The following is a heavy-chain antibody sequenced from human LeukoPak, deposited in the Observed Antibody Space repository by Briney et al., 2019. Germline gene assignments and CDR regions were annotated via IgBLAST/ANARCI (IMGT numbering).Heavy chain of an antibody. V-gene: IGHV5-51*01. D-gene: IGHD2-15*01. CDR1: GYSFTSYW. J-gene: IGHJ6*02. Sequence: GESLKIPCRGSGYSFTSYWIAWVRQMPGKGLEWMGIIYPSDSDSRYSPSFQGQVTISADKSISTAYLQWSSLKASDTAMYYCARRYGAATRFYYYYGMDVWGQGTTVTVSS. CDR2: IYPSDSDS. CDR3: ARRYGAATRFYYYYGMDV.